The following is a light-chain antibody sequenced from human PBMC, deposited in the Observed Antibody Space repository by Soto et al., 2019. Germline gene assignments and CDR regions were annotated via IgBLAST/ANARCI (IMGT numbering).Light chain of an antibody. J-gene: IGLJ3*02. CDR2: EVT. CDR3: TSYTTRTALV. Sequence: QSVLTQPPSVSGSPGQLVTISCIGTSSDIGSYNRVPWYQQSPGTAPKLIVYEVTNRPSGVAGRFSGSKSGNTASLTISGLQAEDEADYYCTSYTTRTALVFGGGTKVTVL. CDR1: SSDIGSYNR. V-gene: IGLV2-18*02.